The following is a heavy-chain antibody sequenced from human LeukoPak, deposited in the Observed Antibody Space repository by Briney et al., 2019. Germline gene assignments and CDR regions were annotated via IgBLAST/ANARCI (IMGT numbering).Heavy chain of an antibody. CDR1: GFTFSSYA. V-gene: IGHV3-30-3*01. CDR3: ARAPTTPSYYFDY. CDR2: ISYDGSNK. J-gene: IGHJ4*02. D-gene: IGHD4-17*01. Sequence: GGSLRLSCEASGFTFSSYAMHWVRQAPGKGLEWVAVISYDGSNKYYADSVKGRFTISRDNSKNTLYLQMNSLRAEDTAVYYCARAPTTPSYYFDYWGQGTLVTVSS.